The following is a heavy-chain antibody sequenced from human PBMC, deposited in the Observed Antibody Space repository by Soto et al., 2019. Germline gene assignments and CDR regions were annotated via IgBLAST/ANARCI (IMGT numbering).Heavy chain of an antibody. CDR3: ARRGRGSYYDY. D-gene: IGHD1-26*01. CDR2: ISGSGDST. CDR1: GFTFSSYA. J-gene: IGHJ4*02. V-gene: IGHV3-23*01. Sequence: EVQLLESGGGLVQPGGSLRLSCAASGFTFSSYAMRWVRQAPVKGLEWVSAISGSGDSTYYADSVKGRFTISRDNSKNTLYLRMNSLRAADTAVYYCARRGRGSYYDYWGQGTLVTVSS.